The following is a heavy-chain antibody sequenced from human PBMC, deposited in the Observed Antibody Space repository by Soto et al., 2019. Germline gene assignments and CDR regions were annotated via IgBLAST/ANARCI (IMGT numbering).Heavy chain of an antibody. V-gene: IGHV4-34*01. J-gene: IGHJ5*02. Sequence: SEILSLTCAVYGGSFSGYYWRWIRQPPGKGLEWIGEINHSGSTNYNPSLKSRVTISVDTSKNQFSLKLSSVTAADTAVYYCARVTPYVWGSYRQGWFDPWGQGTLVTVSS. CDR1: GGSFSGYY. D-gene: IGHD3-16*02. CDR3: ARVTPYVWGSYRQGWFDP. CDR2: INHSGST.